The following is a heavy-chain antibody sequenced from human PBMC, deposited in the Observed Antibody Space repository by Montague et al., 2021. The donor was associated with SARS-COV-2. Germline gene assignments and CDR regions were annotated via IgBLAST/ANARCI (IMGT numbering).Heavy chain of an antibody. Sequence: QPGAEVKTPGESLRISCKGSEYSFTTYWISWVRQMPGEGLEWMGRIDPSDSYTNYSPSFQGHVTISADKSISTAYLQWSSLKASDTAMYYCAREGLTVVRGVNNYWGQGTLVTVSS. D-gene: IGHD3-10*01. CDR2: IDPSDSYT. CDR3: AREGLTVVRGVNNY. J-gene: IGHJ4*02. V-gene: IGHV5-10-1*01. CDR1: EYSFTTYW.